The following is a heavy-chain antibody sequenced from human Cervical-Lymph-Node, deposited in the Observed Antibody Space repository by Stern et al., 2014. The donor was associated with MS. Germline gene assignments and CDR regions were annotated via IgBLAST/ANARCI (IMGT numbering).Heavy chain of an antibody. D-gene: IGHD3-22*01. CDR3: ARDYYDDSGHYYGPGGLLDY. V-gene: IGHV1-18*04. CDR1: GYIFGTYG. Sequence: QVQLVQSGGEVKKPGASVKVSCKASGYIFGTYGITWVRQAPGQGLEWMGWISTSNGNTNYAQKFQDRVTMTTDTSTNTAYLDLRSLQSDDTAVYYCARDYYDDSGHYYGPGGLLDYWGQGTLVTVSS. CDR2: ISTSNGNT. J-gene: IGHJ4*02.